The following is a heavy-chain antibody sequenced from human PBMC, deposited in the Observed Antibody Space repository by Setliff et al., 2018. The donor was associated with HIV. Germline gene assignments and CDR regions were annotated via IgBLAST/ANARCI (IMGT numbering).Heavy chain of an antibody. V-gene: IGHV3-30*02. D-gene: IGHD2-8*01. Sequence: HPGGSLRLSCAASGFTFSNYGMNWVRQAPGKGLEWVAVIRFDGYKKYYEDSVKRLFTTSSDNSKTTLYLQMNSLGADARAVYYCAKVRLMFLDDAFDIWGKGTTVTVSS. CDR2: IRFDGYKK. CDR1: GFTFSNYG. CDR3: AKVRLMFLDDAFDI. J-gene: IGHJ3*02.